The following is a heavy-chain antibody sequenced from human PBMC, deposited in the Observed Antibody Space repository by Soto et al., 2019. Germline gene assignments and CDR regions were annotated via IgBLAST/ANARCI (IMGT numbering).Heavy chain of an antibody. J-gene: IGHJ6*02. CDR1: GDSITSSSHY. D-gene: IGHD3-9*01. CDR2: IYYDGNT. CDR3: ARVAYYDILTGYYYYYGMDV. Sequence: PSETLSLTCTVSGDSITSSSHYWGWIRQPPGKGLECIANIYYDGNTYYNPSLKSRVAISLDTSKNQFSLRLNSVTAADTAVYYCARVAYYDILTGYYYYYGMDVWGQGTTVTVSS. V-gene: IGHV4-39*07.